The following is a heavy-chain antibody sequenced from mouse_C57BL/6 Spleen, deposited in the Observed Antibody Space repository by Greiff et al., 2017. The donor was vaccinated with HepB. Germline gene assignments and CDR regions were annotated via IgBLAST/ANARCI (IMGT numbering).Heavy chain of an antibody. CDR3: TPRGGMDY. Sequence: EVQLQQSGAELVRPGASVKLSCTASGFNIKDDYMHWVKQRPEQGLEWIGWIDPENGDTEYASKFQGKATITADTSSNTAYLQLSSLTSEDTAGYYCTPRGGMDYWGQGTSVTVSS. J-gene: IGHJ4*01. D-gene: IGHD1-1*02. CDR1: GFNIKDDY. CDR2: IDPENGDT. V-gene: IGHV14-4*01.